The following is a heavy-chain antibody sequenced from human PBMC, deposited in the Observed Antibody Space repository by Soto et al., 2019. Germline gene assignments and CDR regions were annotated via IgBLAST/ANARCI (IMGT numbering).Heavy chain of an antibody. CDR3: AKDMSYDSSGYYFDY. Sequence: EVQLVESGGGLVQPGRSLRLSCAASGFTFDDYAMHWVRQAPGKGLEWVSGISWNSGSIGYADSVKGRFTISRDNAKNSLYLQMNSLGAEDTALYYCAKDMSYDSSGYYFDYWGQGTLVTVSS. CDR2: ISWNSGSI. J-gene: IGHJ4*02. D-gene: IGHD3-22*01. V-gene: IGHV3-9*01. CDR1: GFTFDDYA.